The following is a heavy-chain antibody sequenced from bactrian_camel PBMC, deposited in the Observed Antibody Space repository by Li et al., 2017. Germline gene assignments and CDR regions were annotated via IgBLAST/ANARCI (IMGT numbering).Heavy chain of an antibody. J-gene: IGHJ4*01. CDR2: LLSDDST. CDR1: TYSGYH. D-gene: IGHD2*01. Sequence: VQLVESGGGSVQAGGSLRLSCSRTYSGYHMAWFRQAPGMQREGVAVLLSDDSTKYADSVKGRFTISKDNAKDTLYLQMNSLKPEDTAMYYCAADPGSGGSCSPNLPLTTDANYFVGQGTQVTVS. V-gene: IGHV3S53*01.